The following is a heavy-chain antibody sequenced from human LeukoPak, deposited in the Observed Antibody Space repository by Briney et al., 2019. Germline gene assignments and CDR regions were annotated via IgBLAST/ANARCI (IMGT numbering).Heavy chain of an antibody. CDR1: GFTFTSSA. V-gene: IGHV1-58*01. CDR3: AADPQYYYYSSGYYYPPNPLLDP. Sequence: ASVTVSCKASGFTFTSSAVQWVRQARGQRLEWIGWIVVGSGNTNYAQKFQERVTITRDMSTSTAYMELSSLRSEDTAVYYCAADPQYYYYSSGYYYPPNPLLDPWGQGTLVTVSS. J-gene: IGHJ5*02. CDR2: IVVGSGNT. D-gene: IGHD3-22*01.